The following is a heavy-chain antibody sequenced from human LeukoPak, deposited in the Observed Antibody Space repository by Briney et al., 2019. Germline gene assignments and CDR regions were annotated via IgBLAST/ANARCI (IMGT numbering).Heavy chain of an antibody. D-gene: IGHD6-13*01. CDR2: ISGSGGST. J-gene: IGHJ6*03. CDR1: GFTFSSYA. Sequence: GGSLRLSCAASGFTFSSYAMSWVRQAPGKGLEWVSAISGSGGSTYYADSVKGRFTISRDNSKNTLYLQMNSLRAEDTAVYYCAKDPYSLYSSSWYGGYYYYYMDVWGKGTTVTVSS. V-gene: IGHV3-23*01. CDR3: AKDPYSLYSSSWYGGYYYYYMDV.